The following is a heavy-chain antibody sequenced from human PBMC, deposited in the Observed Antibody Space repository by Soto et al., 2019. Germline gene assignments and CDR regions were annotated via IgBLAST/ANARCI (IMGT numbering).Heavy chain of an antibody. V-gene: IGHV3-30*18. J-gene: IGHJ4*02. CDR2: ISYDGSNK. Sequence: GGSLRLSCAASGFTFSSYGMHWVRQAPGKGLEWVAVISYDGSNKYYADSVKGRFTISRDNSKNTLYLQMNSLRAEDTAVYYCAKEHDSSGYYYAADYWGQGTLVTVSS. CDR1: GFTFSSYG. CDR3: AKEHDSSGYYYAADY. D-gene: IGHD3-22*01.